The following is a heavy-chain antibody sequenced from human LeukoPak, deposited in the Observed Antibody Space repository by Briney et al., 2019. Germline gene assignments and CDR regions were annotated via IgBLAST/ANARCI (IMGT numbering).Heavy chain of an antibody. CDR3: AQDGATTRYNWFDA. D-gene: IGHD1-26*01. V-gene: IGHV3-23*01. CDR2: IIAEHDTT. CDR1: GFTFNNYA. Sequence: GGSLRLSCAASGFTFNNYAMSWVRQAPGKGLEWVSGIIAEHDTTYYAGSVKGRFTISRDNSKNTLYLQMISLRAEDTAIYYCAQDGATTRYNWFDAWGQGTLVTVSS. J-gene: IGHJ5*02.